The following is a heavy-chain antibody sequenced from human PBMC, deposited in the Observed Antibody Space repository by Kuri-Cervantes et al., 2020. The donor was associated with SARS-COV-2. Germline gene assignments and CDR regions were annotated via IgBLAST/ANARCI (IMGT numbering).Heavy chain of an antibody. CDR2: IYPGDSDT. V-gene: IGHV5-51*01. Sequence: GESLKISCKASGCRFTSYGIGWVRQMPGKGLEWMGIIYPGDSDTRYSPSFQGQVTISADKSISTAYLQWSSLKASDTAMYYCARRGGVVTAYYYYGMDVWGQGTTVTVSS. CDR1: GCRFTSYG. CDR3: ARRGGVVTAYYYYGMDV. D-gene: IGHD2-21*02. J-gene: IGHJ6*02.